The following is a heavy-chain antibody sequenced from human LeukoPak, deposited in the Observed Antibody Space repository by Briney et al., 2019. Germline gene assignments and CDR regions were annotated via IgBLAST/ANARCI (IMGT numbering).Heavy chain of an antibody. CDR1: GGTFSSYA. CDR2: IIPIFGTA. V-gene: IGHV1-69*06. Sequence: ASVKVCCKASGGTFSSYAISWVRQAPGQGLEWMGGIIPIFGTANYAQKFQGRVTITADKSTSTAYMELSSLRSEDTAVYYCASTPVTMVRGVSGWFDPWGQGTLVTVSS. CDR3: ASTPVTMVRGVSGWFDP. J-gene: IGHJ5*02. D-gene: IGHD3-10*01.